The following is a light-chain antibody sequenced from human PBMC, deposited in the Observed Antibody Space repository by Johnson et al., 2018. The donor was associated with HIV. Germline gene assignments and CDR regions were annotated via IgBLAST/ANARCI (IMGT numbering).Light chain of an antibody. J-gene: IGLJ1*01. CDR2: DNN. CDR3: GTCDSRLREV. Sequence: HSVLTQPPSVSAAPGQKVTISCSGSSSNIGNNYVSWYQQLPGTAPKLLIYDNNKRPSGIPDRFSGSKSGTSATLGITGLPTGDEADYYCGTCDSRLREVFGTGTKVTVL. V-gene: IGLV1-51*01. CDR1: SSNIGNNY.